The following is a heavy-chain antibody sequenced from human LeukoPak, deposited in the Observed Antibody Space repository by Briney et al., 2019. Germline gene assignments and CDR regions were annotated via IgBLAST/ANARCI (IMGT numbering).Heavy chain of an antibody. V-gene: IGHV3-48*02. Sequence: PGGSLRLSCAAYGFTFSSYSMNWVRQAPGEGLEWISYISSSSTIYYADSVKGRFTISRDNAKNSLYLQMNSLRDEDTAVYYCARDSDEWELHHWGQGTLVTVSS. CDR1: GFTFSSYS. J-gene: IGHJ5*02. D-gene: IGHD1-26*01. CDR3: ARDSDEWELHH. CDR2: ISSSSTI.